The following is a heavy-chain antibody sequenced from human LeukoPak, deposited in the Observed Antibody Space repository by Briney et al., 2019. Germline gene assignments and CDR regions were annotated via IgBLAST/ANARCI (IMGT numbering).Heavy chain of an antibody. CDR2: VSSTCSFI. CDR1: GFTFSSYW. D-gene: IGHD3-22*01. V-gene: IGHV3-21*01. Sequence: PGGSLRLSCAASGFTFSSYWMHWVRQAPGKGLEWVSCVSSTCSFIYYADSVKGRFTISRDNSKNTLYLQMNSLRAEDTAVYYCARVADYYDSSGVLYDAFDIWGQGTMVTVSS. J-gene: IGHJ3*02. CDR3: ARVADYYDSSGVLYDAFDI.